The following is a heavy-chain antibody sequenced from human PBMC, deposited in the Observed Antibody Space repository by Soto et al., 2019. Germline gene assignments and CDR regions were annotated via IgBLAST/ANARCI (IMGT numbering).Heavy chain of an antibody. V-gene: IGHV1-69*06. CDR3: AGFGYSKGYAY. J-gene: IGHJ4*02. CDR1: GVTISSYA. Sequence: QVQLVQSGAEVKKPGSSVKLWCKASGVTISSYAIIWVRQAPGQGLEWMGGIIPLFGTANYAQKFRDRVTIIADKSTSTAYMEVSSLRSEDTAVYYCAGFGYSKGYAYWGQGTLVTVSS. CDR2: IIPLFGTA. D-gene: IGHD5-18*01.